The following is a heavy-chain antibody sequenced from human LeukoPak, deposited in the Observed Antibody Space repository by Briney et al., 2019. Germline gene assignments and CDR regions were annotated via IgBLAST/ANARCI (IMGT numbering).Heavy chain of an antibody. CDR1: GFTFSSYA. D-gene: IGHD3-16*01. CDR3: ARDSRIMTYHFDY. V-gene: IGHV3-30-3*01. Sequence: GRSLRLSCAASGFTFSSYAMHWVRQAPGKGLEWVAVISYDGSNKYYADSVKGRFTISRDNSKNTLYLQMNSLRAEDTAVYYCARDSRIMTYHFDYWGQGTLVTVSS. CDR2: ISYDGSNK. J-gene: IGHJ4*02.